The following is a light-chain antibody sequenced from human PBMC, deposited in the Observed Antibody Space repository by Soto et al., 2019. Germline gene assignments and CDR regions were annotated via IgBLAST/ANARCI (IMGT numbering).Light chain of an antibody. CDR2: DVS. Sequence: EIVMTQSPATLSVSPGERATISCRASRNIGSNLAWYQLTPGQAPRLLMYDVSTRATDIPTRFSGTGSGTDFTLTISSLQSDDIAVYYCQQYYNWLSFGGGTNIEIK. CDR3: QQYYNWLS. J-gene: IGKJ4*01. CDR1: RNIGSN. V-gene: IGKV3-15*01.